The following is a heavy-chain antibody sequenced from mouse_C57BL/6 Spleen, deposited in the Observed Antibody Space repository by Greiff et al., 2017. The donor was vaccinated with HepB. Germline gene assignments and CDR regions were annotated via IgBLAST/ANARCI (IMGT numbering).Heavy chain of an antibody. J-gene: IGHJ3*01. Sequence: VQLQQSGAELVKPGASVKLSCKASGYTFTSYWMHWVKQRPGQGLEWIGMIHPNSGSTKYNEKFKSKATLTVDKSSSTAYMQLSSLTSEDSAVYYCASSNYYGSRFAYWGQGTLVTVSA. CDR2: IHPNSGST. V-gene: IGHV1-64*01. CDR3: ASSNYYGSRFAY. D-gene: IGHD1-1*01. CDR1: GYTFTSYW.